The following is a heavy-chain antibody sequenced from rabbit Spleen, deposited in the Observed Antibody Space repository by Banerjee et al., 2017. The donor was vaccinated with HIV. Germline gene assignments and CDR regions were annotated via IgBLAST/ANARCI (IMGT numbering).Heavy chain of an antibody. CDR3: ARDTGSSFSSYGMDL. D-gene: IGHD8-1*01. CDR1: GLDFSGDSY. Sequence: QSLEESGGGLVKPGGTLTLTCKASGLDFSGDSYDSYMCWVRQAPGKGLEWIACIDIGSSGFTYFASWAKGRFTISKTSSTTVTLQMTSLTAADTATYFCARDTGSSFSSYGMDLWGPGTLVTVS. V-gene: IGHV1S40*01. J-gene: IGHJ6*01. CDR2: IDIGSSGFT.